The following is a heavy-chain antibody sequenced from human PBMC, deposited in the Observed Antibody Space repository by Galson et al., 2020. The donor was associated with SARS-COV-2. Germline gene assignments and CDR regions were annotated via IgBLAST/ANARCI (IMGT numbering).Heavy chain of an antibody. D-gene: IGHD2-2*01. CDR3: ARDLEWIVVVPAAIHNWFDP. Sequence: SQTLSLTCTVSGGSISSSSYYWGWIRQPPGKGLEWIGSIYYSGSTYYNPSLKSRVTISVDTSKNQFSLKLSSVTAADTAVYYCARDLEWIVVVPAAIHNWFDPWGQGTLVTVSS. CDR2: IYYSGST. CDR1: GGSISSSSYY. V-gene: IGHV4-39*07. J-gene: IGHJ5*02.